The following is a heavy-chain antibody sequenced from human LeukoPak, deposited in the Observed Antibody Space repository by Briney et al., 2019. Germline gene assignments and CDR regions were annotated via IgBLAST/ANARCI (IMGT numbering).Heavy chain of an antibody. CDR1: GFTFSSYS. Sequence: PGGSLRLSCAASGFTFSSYSMNWVRQAPGKGLEWVSSISSSSSYIYSADSVKGRFTISRDNAKNSLYLQMNSLRAEDTAVYYCARDSRYGSGSYQPPGYWGQGTLVTVSS. CDR3: ARDSRYGSGSYQPPGY. V-gene: IGHV3-21*01. D-gene: IGHD3-10*01. CDR2: ISSSSSYI. J-gene: IGHJ4*02.